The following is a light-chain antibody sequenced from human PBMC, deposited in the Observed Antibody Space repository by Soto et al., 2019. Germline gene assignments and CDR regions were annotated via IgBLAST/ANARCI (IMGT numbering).Light chain of an antibody. Sequence: QSALTQPPSVSGSPGQSVTISCTGARSDVGDYDLVSWYQQPPGTAPKLLIYQVTNRPAGVPDRFSGSKSGNTASLTISGLQAEDEADYYCCSYTTSTSFILFGGGTKLTVL. CDR1: RSDVGDYDL. V-gene: IGLV2-18*02. CDR3: CSYTTSTSFIL. CDR2: QVT. J-gene: IGLJ2*01.